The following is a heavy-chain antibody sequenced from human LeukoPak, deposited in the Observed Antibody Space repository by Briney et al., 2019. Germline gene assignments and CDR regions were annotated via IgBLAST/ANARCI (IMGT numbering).Heavy chain of an antibody. D-gene: IGHD6-13*01. J-gene: IGHJ4*02. V-gene: IGHV4-39*01. CDR3: GGSHSSSWYFDY. Sequence: PSETLSLTCTVSGDSISSSSYYWGWIRQPPGKGLEWIGSISYSGGTYYNPSLESRVTISVDRSKNQFSLKLSSVTAADTAVYYCGGSHSSSWYFDYWGQGTLVTVSS. CDR1: GDSISSSSYY. CDR2: ISYSGGT.